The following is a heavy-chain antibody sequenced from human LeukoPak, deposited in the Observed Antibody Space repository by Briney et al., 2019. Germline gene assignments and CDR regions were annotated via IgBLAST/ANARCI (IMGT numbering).Heavy chain of an antibody. D-gene: IGHD3-22*01. V-gene: IGHV5-51*01. CDR1: GYSFSSYW. CDR3: ARGAHDSSISHFTY. Sequence: GESLKISCKGSGYSFSSYWIGWVRQMPGKGLEWMGIIYPGDSDTRYSPSLQGQVTISADKSISTAYLQWSNLKASDTAKYYCARGAHDSSISHFTYWGQGTLVTVSS. J-gene: IGHJ4*02. CDR2: IYPGDSDT.